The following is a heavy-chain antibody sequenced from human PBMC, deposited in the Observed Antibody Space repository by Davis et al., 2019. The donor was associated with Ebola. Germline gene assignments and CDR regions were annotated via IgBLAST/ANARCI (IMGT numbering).Heavy chain of an antibody. D-gene: IGHD3/OR15-3a*01. CDR2: ITKGSDAI. Sequence: PGGSLRLSCAASGFSFSAYYMDWVRQAPGKGLEWITYITKGSDAIHYADSVKGRFTVSRDNAKNSVFLQMSSLRDEDSAVYYCARDRFFAFDFWSQGVHVSVSS. V-gene: IGHV3-48*02. J-gene: IGHJ4*02. CDR1: GFSFSAYY. CDR3: ARDRFFAFDF.